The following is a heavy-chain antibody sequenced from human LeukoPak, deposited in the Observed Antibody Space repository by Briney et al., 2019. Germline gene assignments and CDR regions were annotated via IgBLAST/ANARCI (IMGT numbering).Heavy chain of an antibody. Sequence: PGGSLRLSCAVSGFIFNSYAMSWVRQAPGKGLEWVSSVSASGGSTYHADSVKGRFTFSRDNAKNTLYLQMNSLRAEDTAMYYCARSATGAYFDYWGQGTLVTVSS. V-gene: IGHV3-23*01. CDR2: VSASGGST. CDR3: ARSATGAYFDY. J-gene: IGHJ4*02. CDR1: GFIFNSYA. D-gene: IGHD4/OR15-4a*01.